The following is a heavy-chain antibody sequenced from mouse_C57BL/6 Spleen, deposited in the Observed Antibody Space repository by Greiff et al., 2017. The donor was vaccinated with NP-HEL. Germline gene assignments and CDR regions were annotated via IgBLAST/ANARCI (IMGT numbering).Heavy chain of an antibody. Sequence: QVQLQQPGAELVKPGASVKLSCKASGYTFTSYWMQWVKQRPGQGLEWIGEIDPSDSYTNYNQKFKGKATLTVDTSSSTAYMQLSSLTSEDSAVYYCARWLLPSMDYWGQGTSVTVSS. J-gene: IGHJ4*01. V-gene: IGHV1-50*01. CDR2: IDPSDSYT. D-gene: IGHD2-3*01. CDR1: GYTFTSYW. CDR3: ARWLLPSMDY.